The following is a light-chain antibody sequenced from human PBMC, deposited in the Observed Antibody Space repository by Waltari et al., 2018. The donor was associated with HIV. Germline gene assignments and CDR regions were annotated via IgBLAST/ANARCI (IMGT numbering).Light chain of an antibody. CDR3: SSYTGSSTLYV. J-gene: IGLJ1*01. Sequence: QSALTQPASVSGSPRQSITISCTGTSSDVALSNYFSCYQQHPGKAPKLMIYEVSNRPSGVSNRFSGSKSGNTASLTISGLQAEDEADYYCSSYTGSSTLYVFGTGTKVTVL. CDR2: EVS. CDR1: SSDVALSNY. V-gene: IGLV2-14*01.